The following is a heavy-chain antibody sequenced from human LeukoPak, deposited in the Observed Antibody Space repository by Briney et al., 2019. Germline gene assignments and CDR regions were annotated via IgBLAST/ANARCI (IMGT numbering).Heavy chain of an antibody. J-gene: IGHJ5*02. Sequence: EPSETLSLTCTVSGGSISSYYWSWIRQPPGKGLEWIGYIYYSGSTNYNPSLKSRVTISVDTSKNQFSLKLSSVTAADTAVYYCARLEVVPAASNNWFDPWGQGTLVTVSP. D-gene: IGHD2-2*01. V-gene: IGHV4-59*08. CDR3: ARLEVVPAASNNWFDP. CDR1: GGSISSYY. CDR2: IYYSGST.